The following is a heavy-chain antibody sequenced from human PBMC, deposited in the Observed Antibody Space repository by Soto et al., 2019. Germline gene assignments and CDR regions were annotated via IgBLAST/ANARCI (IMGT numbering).Heavy chain of an antibody. Sequence: VQLVESGGGVVQPGRSLRLSCAASGFTINSYGMRWVRQSPGKGLEWVAVISYDGTNKDYVDSVKGRFTISRDISKNTVYLKMNSLRPEDTAVYYCAIIIEIQPEATFPWGQGTLVTVSS. CDR2: ISYDGTNK. J-gene: IGHJ5*02. CDR3: AIIIEIQPEATFP. D-gene: IGHD5-18*01. CDR1: GFTINSYG. V-gene: IGHV3-30*03.